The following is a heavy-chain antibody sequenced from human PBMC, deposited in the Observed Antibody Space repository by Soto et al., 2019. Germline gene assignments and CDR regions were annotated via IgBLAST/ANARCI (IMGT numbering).Heavy chain of an antibody. J-gene: IGHJ4*02. CDR1: QFSFSSYW. V-gene: IGHV3-74*01. Sequence: PGGSLRLSCAASQFSFSSYWMHWFRQVPGKGPAWVSRINHDGSKTEYADSVKGRFTISRDNTNNTLYLQMNSLRVEDTAMYYCVREPWGFSGTWYDYWGQGTLVTVSS. CDR2: INHDGSKT. CDR3: VREPWGFSGTWYDY. D-gene: IGHD6-13*01.